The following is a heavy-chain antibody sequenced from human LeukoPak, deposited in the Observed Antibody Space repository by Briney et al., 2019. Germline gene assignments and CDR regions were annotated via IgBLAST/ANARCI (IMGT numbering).Heavy chain of an antibody. CDR1: GFTFSSYT. J-gene: IGHJ4*02. V-gene: IGHV3-21*01. Sequence: PGGSLRLSCAASGFTFSSYTLNWVRQAPGKGLEWVSSISSAGGYIYYADSVKGRFTISRDNAKNSLYLQMNSLRAVDTAVYYCAREIVSSSSFDNWGQGTLVTVSS. D-gene: IGHD2-2*01. CDR3: AREIVSSSSFDN. CDR2: ISSAGGYI.